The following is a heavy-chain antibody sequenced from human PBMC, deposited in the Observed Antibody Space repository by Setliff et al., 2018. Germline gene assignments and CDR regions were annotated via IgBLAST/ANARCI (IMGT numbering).Heavy chain of an antibody. CDR3: ARGDTIFGVIINSIGGRYFDY. V-gene: IGHV3-48*03. CDR1: VFSFSTYE. J-gene: IGHJ4*02. Sequence: PGGSLRLSCAASVFSFSTYEMNWVRQAPGKGLEWVSYISGSGSTTYYADSVKGRFTISRDDAKNSLYLQMNNLRAEDTATYYCARGDTIFGVIINSIGGRYFDYWGQGTLVTVSS. CDR2: ISGSGSTT. D-gene: IGHD3-3*01.